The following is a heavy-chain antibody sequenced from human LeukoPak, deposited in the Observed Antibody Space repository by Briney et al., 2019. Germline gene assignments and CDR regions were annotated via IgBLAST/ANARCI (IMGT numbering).Heavy chain of an antibody. CDR1: GYTFTGYY. V-gene: IGHV1-2*04. D-gene: IGHD2-2*01. CDR3: ARECGYCSSTSCFNWFDP. Sequence: RGASVKVSCKASGYTFTGYYMHWVRQAPGQGLEWMGWINPNSGGTNYAQKFQGWVTMTRDTSISTAYMELSRLRSDDTAVYYCARECGYCSSTSCFNWFDPWGQGTLVTVS. J-gene: IGHJ5*02. CDR2: INPNSGGT.